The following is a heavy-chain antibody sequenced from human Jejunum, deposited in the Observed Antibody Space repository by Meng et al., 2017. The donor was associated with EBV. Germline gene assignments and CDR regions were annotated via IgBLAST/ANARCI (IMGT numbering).Heavy chain of an antibody. CDR2: IYHDGSS. Sequence: QVQLQESGPGLVNPSGXLSLTCAXSGCSITSSDWWTWVRQPPGEGLEWIGEIYHDGSSNYSPSLKSRVTILLDKSENHFSLKLNSVTAADTAVYYCARPTWRIGSGIFSYYFDYWGQGSLVTVSS. CDR3: ARPTWRIGSGIFSYYFDY. J-gene: IGHJ4*02. V-gene: IGHV4-4*02. D-gene: IGHD3-10*01. CDR1: GCSITSSDW.